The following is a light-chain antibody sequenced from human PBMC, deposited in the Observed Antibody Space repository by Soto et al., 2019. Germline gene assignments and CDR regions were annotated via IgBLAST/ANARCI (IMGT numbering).Light chain of an antibody. Sequence: QSVLTQPPSASGSPGQSVTISCTGTSSDVGGYHYVSWYQHHPGKAPKLMIYAVTKRPSGVPDRFSGSKSGNTASLTVSGLQTEDEADYYCSSYAGSNSVIFGGGTKLTVL. CDR1: SSDVGGYHY. V-gene: IGLV2-8*01. CDR3: SSYAGSNSVI. CDR2: AVT. J-gene: IGLJ2*01.